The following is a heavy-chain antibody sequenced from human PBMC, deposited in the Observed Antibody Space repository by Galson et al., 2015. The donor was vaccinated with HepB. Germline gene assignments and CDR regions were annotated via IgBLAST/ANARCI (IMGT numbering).Heavy chain of an antibody. Sequence: SLRLSCAASGFTFSSSGMHWVRQAPGKGLEWVALLPYDGNNIYYADSVKGRFTISRDNSKNTLYLQMTSLRAEDTAVYYCAKGSGSGWYAGDYFDSWGQGTLVTVSS. CDR1: GFTFSSSG. CDR2: LPYDGNNI. D-gene: IGHD6-19*01. J-gene: IGHJ4*02. V-gene: IGHV3-30*18. CDR3: AKGSGSGWYAGDYFDS.